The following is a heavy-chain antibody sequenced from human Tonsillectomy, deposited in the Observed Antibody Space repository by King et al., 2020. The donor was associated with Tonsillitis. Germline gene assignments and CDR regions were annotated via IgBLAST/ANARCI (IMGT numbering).Heavy chain of an antibody. V-gene: IGHV4-4*07. D-gene: IGHD2-15*01. CDR1: GGSISSYY. J-gene: IGHJ4*02. CDR2: IYTSGST. Sequence: VQLQESGPGLVKPSETLSLTCTVSGGSISSYYWSWIRQPAGKGLEWIGRIYTSGSTNYNPSLKSRVTMSVDTSKNQFSLKLSSVTAADTAVYYCARAGYCSGGSCYPFLFDYWGQGTLVTVSS. CDR3: ARAGYCSGGSCYPFLFDY.